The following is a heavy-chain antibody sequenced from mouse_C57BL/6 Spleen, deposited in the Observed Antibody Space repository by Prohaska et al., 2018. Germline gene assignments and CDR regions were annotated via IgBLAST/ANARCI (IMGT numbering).Heavy chain of an antibody. V-gene: IGHV11-2*01. J-gene: IGHJ1*01. Sequence: EENTFKNGVSLVQPGGSRGRSCESSGFTFSGYWMSWVRQTPGKNLELSGEINVDGSSINDATSIKYRFTIFRDNDKRTLYLQMSNVRSEDTATHRCLKQRSCRYVDVWGPGTKVTVSS. D-gene: IGHD6-1*01. CDR2: INVDGSSI. CDR1: GFTFSGYW. CDR3: LKQRSCRYVDV.